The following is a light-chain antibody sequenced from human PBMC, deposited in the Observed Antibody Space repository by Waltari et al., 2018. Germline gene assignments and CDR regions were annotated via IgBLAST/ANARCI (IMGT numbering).Light chain of an antibody. V-gene: IGLV2-14*01. CDR2: EVS. J-gene: IGLJ2*01. Sequence: QSALTQPASVSGSPGQSITISCPGTSSDVGGYNHVSWYQQHPGKAPKLMIYEVSNRPSGVSTRFSGSKSGNTASLTISGLQAEDEADYYCSSYTSSSTLVFGGGTKLTVL. CDR3: SSYTSSSTLV. CDR1: SSDVGGYNH.